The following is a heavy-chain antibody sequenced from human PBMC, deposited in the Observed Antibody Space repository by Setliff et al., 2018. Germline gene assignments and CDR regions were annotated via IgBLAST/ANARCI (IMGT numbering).Heavy chain of an antibody. J-gene: IGHJ3*02. D-gene: IGHD6-13*01. CDR2: IYSGGGA. V-gene: IGHV3-53*01. CDR1: GFTVSDNY. Sequence: PGGSLRLSCAASGFTVSDNYINWVRQAPRKGLEWVSFIYSGGGAAYADSVKGRFSISRDPSKNAVFLQMNTLRVDDTAVYYCARDLRARGSWYTDIWGQGTLVTVSS. CDR3: ARDLRARGSWYTDI.